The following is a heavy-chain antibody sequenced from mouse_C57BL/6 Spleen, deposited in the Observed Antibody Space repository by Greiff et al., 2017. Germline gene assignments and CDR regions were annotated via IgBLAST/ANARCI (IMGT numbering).Heavy chain of an antibody. Sequence: VKLQQPGAELVKPGASVKLSCKASGYTFTSYWMHWVKQRPGQGLEWIGMIHPNSGSTNYNEKFKSKATLTVDKSSSTAYMQLSSLTSEDSAVYYCARPGYYYGSSPAWFAYWGQGTLVTVSA. D-gene: IGHD1-1*01. J-gene: IGHJ3*01. CDR2: IHPNSGST. CDR1: GYTFTSYW. CDR3: ARPGYYYGSSPAWFAY. V-gene: IGHV1-64*01.